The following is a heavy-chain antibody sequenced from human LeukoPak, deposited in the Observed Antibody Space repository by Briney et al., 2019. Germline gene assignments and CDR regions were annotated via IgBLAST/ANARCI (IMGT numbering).Heavy chain of an antibody. V-gene: IGHV3-21*01. CDR3: ARDTALTGSQSYGMDV. D-gene: IGHD3-9*01. Sequence: GGSLRLSCAASGFTFSSYSMNWVRRAPGKGLEWVSSISSSSSYIYYADSVKGRFTISRDNAKNSLYLQMNSLRAEDTAVYYCARDTALTGSQSYGMDVWGQGTTVTVSS. CDR2: ISSSSSYI. CDR1: GFTFSSYS. J-gene: IGHJ6*02.